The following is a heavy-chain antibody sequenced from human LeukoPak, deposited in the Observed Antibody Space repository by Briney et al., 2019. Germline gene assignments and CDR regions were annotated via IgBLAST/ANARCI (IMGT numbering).Heavy chain of an antibody. CDR1: GGSLSSGSYY. J-gene: IGHJ4*02. CDR2: IYTSGST. V-gene: IGHV4-61*02. Sequence: PSETLSLTCTVSGGSLSSGSYYWSWVRQPAGKGLEWIGRIYTSGSTNYNPSLKSRVTISVDTSKNQFSLKLSSVTAADTAVYYCARDSDYWGQGTLVTVSS. CDR3: ARDSDY.